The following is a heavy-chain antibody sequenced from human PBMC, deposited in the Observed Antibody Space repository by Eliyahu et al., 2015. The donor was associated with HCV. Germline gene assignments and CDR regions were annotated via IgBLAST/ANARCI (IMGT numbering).Heavy chain of an antibody. Sequence: WVRQAPGKGLVWVSCINSDGSSTSYADSVKGRFTISRDNAKNTLYLQMNSLRAEDTAVYYCARDGVATIPHDWWGQGTLVTVSS. CDR3: ARDGVATIPHDW. J-gene: IGHJ4*02. D-gene: IGHD5-12*01. CDR2: INSDGSST. V-gene: IGHV3-74*01.